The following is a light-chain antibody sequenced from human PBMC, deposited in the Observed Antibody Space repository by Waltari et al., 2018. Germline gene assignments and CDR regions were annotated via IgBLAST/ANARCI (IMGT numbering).Light chain of an antibody. J-gene: IGKJ1*01. CDR2: AAS. CDR3: QKYNSAPTWT. V-gene: IGKV1-27*01. CDR1: QGISNY. Sequence: DIQMTQSPSSMSASVGDRVTITCRASQGISNYLAGYQQKPGKVPKLLIYAASTLQSGVPSRFSGSGSGTDFTLTISSLQPEDVATYYCQKYNSAPTWTFGQGTKVEIK.